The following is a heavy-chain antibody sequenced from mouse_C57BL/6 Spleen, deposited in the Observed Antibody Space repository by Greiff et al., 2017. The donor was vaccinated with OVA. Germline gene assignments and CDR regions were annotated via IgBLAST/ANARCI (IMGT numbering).Heavy chain of an antibody. CDR3: AKSSMGNSAWFAY. Sequence: VKLMESGPGLVAPSQSLSITCTVSGFSLTSYGVSWVRQPPGKGLEWLGVIWGDGSTNYHSAHIYRLSNSKDNSKSHVFLKLNSLQTNNTATYYCAKSSMGNSAWFAYWGQGTLVTVSA. J-gene: IGHJ3*01. CDR1: GFSLTSYG. V-gene: IGHV2-3*01. D-gene: IGHD2-1*01. CDR2: IWGDGST.